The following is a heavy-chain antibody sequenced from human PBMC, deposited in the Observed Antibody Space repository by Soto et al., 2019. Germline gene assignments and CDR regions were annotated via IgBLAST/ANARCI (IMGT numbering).Heavy chain of an antibody. CDR1: GGSITSPNW. CDR3: ATGNVYYYGSGGLWDQ. D-gene: IGHD3-10*01. V-gene: IGHV4-4*02. CDR2: MHHSGST. Sequence: SETLSLTCVVSGGSITSPNWWTWVRQPPGRGLEWIAEMHHSGSTNYSPSLKSRVVMSIDKSKNQFSLKLSSVTAADTAVYYCATGNVYYYGSGGLWDQWGRGALVTVSS. J-gene: IGHJ4*02.